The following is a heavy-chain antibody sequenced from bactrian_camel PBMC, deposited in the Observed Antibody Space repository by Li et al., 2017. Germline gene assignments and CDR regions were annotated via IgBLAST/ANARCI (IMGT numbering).Heavy chain of an antibody. V-gene: IGHV3S53*01. D-gene: IGHD6*01. Sequence: VQLVESGGGSVQAGGSLRLSCVLSSNINRRYSAGWFRQAPGRKERERVASVDSDGTTKYANSVKGRFTISKDNAKNSLYLQMNSLKFEDTAMYYCAVDVFYGGDWSCSVLDRLDLVDYWGKGTQVTVS. CDR1: SNINRRYS. J-gene: IGHJ7*01. CDR2: VDSDGTT.